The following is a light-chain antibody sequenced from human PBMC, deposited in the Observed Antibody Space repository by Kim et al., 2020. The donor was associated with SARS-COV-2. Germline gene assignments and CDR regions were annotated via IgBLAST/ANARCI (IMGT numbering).Light chain of an antibody. CDR2: RNN. V-gene: IGLV1-47*01. Sequence: RVAISCSGSSPNIGSNYVYWYQQRPGTAPKLLIYRNNQRPSGVPDRFSGSKSGTSASLAISGLRSEDEADYYCAAWDDSLSGYVVLGGGTQLTVL. J-gene: IGLJ2*01. CDR3: AAWDDSLSGYVV. CDR1: SPNIGSNY.